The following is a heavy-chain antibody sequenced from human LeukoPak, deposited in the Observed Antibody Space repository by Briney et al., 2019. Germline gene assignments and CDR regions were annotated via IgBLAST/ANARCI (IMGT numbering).Heavy chain of an antibody. D-gene: IGHD2-15*01. CDR2: IYSGGDT. V-gene: IGHV3-66*01. Sequence: GGSLRLSCAAPGVTVSNNFMLWVRQAPGKGLEWVSLIYSGGDTHYADSVKGRFTISRDKSKNTLYLQMNDLRPEDTAVYYCARDPPAVAINTYGWGQGTLVTVSS. CDR3: ARDPPAVAINTYG. CDR1: GVTVSNNF. J-gene: IGHJ4*02.